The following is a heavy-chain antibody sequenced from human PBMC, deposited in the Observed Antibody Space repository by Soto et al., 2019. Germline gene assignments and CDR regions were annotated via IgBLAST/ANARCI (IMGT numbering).Heavy chain of an antibody. CDR3: ARDDFWYSGSHHIDYLNY. D-gene: IGHD1-26*01. J-gene: IGHJ4*02. Sequence: GASVKVSCKASGYTFTSYAMHWVRQAPGQRLEWMGWINAGNGNTKYSQKFQGRVTITRDTSAGTAYMELSSLTSEDTAVYYCARDDFWYSGSHHIDYLNYWGQGTLVTVSS. CDR1: GYTFTSYA. V-gene: IGHV1-3*01. CDR2: INAGNGNT.